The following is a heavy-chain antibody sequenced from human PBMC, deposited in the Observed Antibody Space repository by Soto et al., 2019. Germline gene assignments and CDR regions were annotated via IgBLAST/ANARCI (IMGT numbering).Heavy chain of an antibody. CDR1: GFTFSSYA. J-gene: IGHJ4*02. V-gene: IGHV3-30-3*01. CDR2: ISYDGSNK. Sequence: QVQLVESGGGVVQPGRSLRLSCAASGFTFSSYAMHWVRQAPGKGLEWVAVISYDGSNKYYADSVKARFTISRDNSKNTLYLQMNSLRAEDTVVYYCARDPDGYYDSSGYYYGYYFDYWGQGTLVTVSS. CDR3: ARDPDGYYDSSGYYYGYYFDY. D-gene: IGHD3-22*01.